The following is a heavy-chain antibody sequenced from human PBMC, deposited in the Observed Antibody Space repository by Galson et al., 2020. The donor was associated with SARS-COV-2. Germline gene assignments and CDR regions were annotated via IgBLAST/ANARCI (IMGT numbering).Heavy chain of an antibody. J-gene: IGHJ3*02. CDR1: GFTFSDFP. D-gene: IGHD1-7*01. V-gene: IGHV3-30*01. CDR3: TREGPTLSGTTRAFDI. CDR2: ISHDGNDK. Sequence: GEYLKISCAASGFTFSDFPMHWVRQAPGQGLDWVSFISHDGNDKFHADSVKGRFTISRDNSKNTVFLQMTSLRPEDTAIYYCTREGPTLSGTTRAFDIWGQGTMVTVS.